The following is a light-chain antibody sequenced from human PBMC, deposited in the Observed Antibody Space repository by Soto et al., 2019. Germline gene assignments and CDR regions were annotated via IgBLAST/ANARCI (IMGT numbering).Light chain of an antibody. J-gene: IGKJ1*01. CDR1: QSIGYS. CDR2: DSS. V-gene: IGKV3-15*01. CDR3: QQYSKWPRT. Sequence: DIVMTQSPVSLSVSPGERTTLSCRASQSIGYSLAWYQQKPGQAPRLLMYDSSTRPSGIPGRFIGSGSGTEFTLTINILQSQDLAVYFCQQYSKWPRTFGQGTKVEIK.